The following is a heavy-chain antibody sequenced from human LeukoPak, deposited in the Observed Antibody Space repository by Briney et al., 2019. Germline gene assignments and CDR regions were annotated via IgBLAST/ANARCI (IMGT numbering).Heavy chain of an antibody. CDR2: FDPEDGET. CDR3: ARDRGYWYGDYFTRVFSLTGEFDY. Sequence: ASVKVSCKVSGYTLTELSMHWVRQAPGKGLEWMGGFDPEDGETIYAQKFQGRVTMTTDTSTSTAYMELRSLRSDDTAVYYCARDRGYWYGDYFTRVFSLTGEFDYWGQGTLVTVSS. V-gene: IGHV1-24*01. D-gene: IGHD4-17*01. CDR1: GYTLTELS. J-gene: IGHJ4*02.